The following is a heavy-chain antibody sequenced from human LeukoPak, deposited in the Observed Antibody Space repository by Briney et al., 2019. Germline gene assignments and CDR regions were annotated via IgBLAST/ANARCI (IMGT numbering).Heavy chain of an antibody. Sequence: SETLSLTCTVSSGSLNGYYWSWIRQPPGKGLEWVGYISYSGSTNYNPSLKSRVTISVDTSKNQFSLKLSSVAAADTAIYYCARDGRAGSLFAYWGQGTLVTVSS. CDR1: SGSLNGYY. CDR3: ARDGRAGSLFAY. CDR2: ISYSGST. V-gene: IGHV4-59*01. D-gene: IGHD6-19*01. J-gene: IGHJ4*02.